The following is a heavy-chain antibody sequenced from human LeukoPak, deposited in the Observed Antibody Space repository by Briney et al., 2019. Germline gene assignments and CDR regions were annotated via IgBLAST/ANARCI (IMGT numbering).Heavy chain of an antibody. CDR3: ARPGGPEFSTTHFDY. Sequence: GGSLRLSWAASGFIFSDYWMSWVRQAPGKGLEWVATIKQDGSEKYFVDSVKGRFTISRDNAKNSLYLQMNSLRDEDTAVYYCARPGGPEFSTTHFDYWGQGSLVTVSS. J-gene: IGHJ4*02. D-gene: IGHD2/OR15-2a*01. CDR2: IKQDGSEK. CDR1: GFIFSDYW. V-gene: IGHV3-7*01.